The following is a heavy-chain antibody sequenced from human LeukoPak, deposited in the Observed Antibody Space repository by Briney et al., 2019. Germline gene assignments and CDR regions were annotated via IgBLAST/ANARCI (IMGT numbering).Heavy chain of an antibody. D-gene: IGHD3-3*01. J-gene: IGHJ4*02. Sequence: GGSLRLSCAASGFTFSSYGMHWVRQAPGKGLEWVAVIWYDGSNKYYADSVKGRFTISRDNSKNTLYLQMNSLRAEDTAVYYCAKDSVPYYDFWSGYYSGMWGEYDYWGQGTLVTVSS. CDR3: AKDSVPYYDFWSGYYSGMWGEYDY. CDR2: IWYDGSNK. CDR1: GFTFSSYG. V-gene: IGHV3-33*06.